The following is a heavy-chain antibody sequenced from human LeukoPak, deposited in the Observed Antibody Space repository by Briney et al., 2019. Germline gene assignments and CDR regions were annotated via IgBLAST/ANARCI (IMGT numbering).Heavy chain of an antibody. Sequence: SETLSLTCTVSGGSISSGGYYWRWIRQHPGKGLEWIGYIYYSGSTYYNPSLKSRVTISVDTSKNQFSLKLSSVTAADTAVYYCARDRRTYSGYDYFSGMDVWGQGTTVTVS. CDR1: GGSISSGGYY. V-gene: IGHV4-31*03. CDR3: ARDRRTYSGYDYFSGMDV. J-gene: IGHJ6*02. D-gene: IGHD5-12*01. CDR2: IYYSGST.